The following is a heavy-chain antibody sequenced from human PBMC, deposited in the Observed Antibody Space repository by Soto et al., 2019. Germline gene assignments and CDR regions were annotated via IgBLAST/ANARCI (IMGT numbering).Heavy chain of an antibody. CDR1: GFTFDDYA. J-gene: IGHJ6*03. CDR2: ISWNSGSI. D-gene: IGHD6-6*01. Sequence: GGSLRLSCAASGFTFDDYAMHWVRQAPGKGLEWVSGISWNSGSIGYADSVKGRFTISRDNAKNSLYLQMNSLRAEDTALYYCATIAARFYMDVWGKGTTVTVSS. V-gene: IGHV3-9*01. CDR3: ATIAARFYMDV.